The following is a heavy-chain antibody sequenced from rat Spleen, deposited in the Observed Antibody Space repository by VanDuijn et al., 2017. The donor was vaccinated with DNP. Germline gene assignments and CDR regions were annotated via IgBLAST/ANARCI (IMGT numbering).Heavy chain of an antibody. CDR3: ATEDYGYTYFDY. D-gene: IGHD1-9*01. V-gene: IGHV5-19*01. CDR2: ISPSGGST. J-gene: IGHJ2*01. CDR1: GFTFSNYG. Sequence: EVQLVESGGGLVQPGRSLKLSCAASGFTFSNYGMHWIRQAPTKGLEWVASISPSGGSTYYRDSVKGRFTISRDNAKSTLYLQMDSLRSEDTATYYCATEDYGYTYFDYWGQGVMVTVSS.